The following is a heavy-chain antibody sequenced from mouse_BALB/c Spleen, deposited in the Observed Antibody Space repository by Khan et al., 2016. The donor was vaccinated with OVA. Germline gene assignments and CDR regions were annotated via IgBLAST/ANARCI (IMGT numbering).Heavy chain of an antibody. Sequence: QVQLQQSGAELVKPGASVKLSCKTSGYTFTSYWIQWVKQRPGQGLGWIGQIFPGTGTTYYNENFKGKATLTVDTSSTTAYMQLNNLTSEDSAVYFCARGYFGNYEVVYWGQGTLVTVSP. CDR1: GYTFTSYW. J-gene: IGHJ3*01. CDR2: IFPGTGTT. V-gene: IGHV1S132*01. CDR3: ARGYFGNYEVVY. D-gene: IGHD2-1*01.